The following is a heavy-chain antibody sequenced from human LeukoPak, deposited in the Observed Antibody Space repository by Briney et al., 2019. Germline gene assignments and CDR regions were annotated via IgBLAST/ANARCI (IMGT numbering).Heavy chain of an antibody. CDR3: ARDQGIRKGNYYYYYMDV. D-gene: IGHD6-13*01. CDR2: IYTSGST. J-gene: IGHJ6*03. V-gene: IGHV4-4*07. CDR1: GGSISSYY. Sequence: SETLSLTCTVSGGSISSYYWSWIRQPAGKGLEWIGRIYTSGSTKYNPSLKSRVTMSVDTSKNQFSLKLSSVTAAGTAVYCCARDQGIRKGNYYYYYMDVWGKGTTVTVSS.